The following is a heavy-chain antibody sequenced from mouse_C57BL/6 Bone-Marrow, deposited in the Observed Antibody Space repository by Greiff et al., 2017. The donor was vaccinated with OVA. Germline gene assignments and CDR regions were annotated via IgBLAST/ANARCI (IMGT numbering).Heavy chain of an antibody. CDR2: ISYDGSN. J-gene: IGHJ2*01. D-gene: IGHD1-1*01. V-gene: IGHV3-6*01. CDR1: GYSITSGYY. CDR3: ARVPYYYGSSYYFDY. Sequence: EVKLMESGPGLVKPSQSLSLTCSVTGYSITSGYYWNWIRQFPGNKLEWMGYISYDGSNNYNPSLKNRISITRDTSKNQFFLKLNSVTTEDTATYYCARVPYYYGSSYYFDYWGQGTTLTVSS.